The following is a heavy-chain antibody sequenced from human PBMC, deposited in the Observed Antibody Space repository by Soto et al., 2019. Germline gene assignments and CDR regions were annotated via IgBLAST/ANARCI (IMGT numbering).Heavy chain of an antibody. J-gene: IGHJ4*02. Sequence: ASVKVSYKASGGTFSSYTISWVRQAPGQGLEWMGRIIPILGIANYAQKFQGRVTITADKSTSTAYMELSSLRSEDTAVYYCARASDYGDSWGGYWGQGTLVTVSS. V-gene: IGHV1-69*02. D-gene: IGHD4-17*01. CDR3: ARASDYGDSWGGY. CDR2: IIPILGIA. CDR1: GGTFSSYT.